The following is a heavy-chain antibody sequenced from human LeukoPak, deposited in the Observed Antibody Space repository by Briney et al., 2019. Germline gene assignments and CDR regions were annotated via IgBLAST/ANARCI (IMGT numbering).Heavy chain of an antibody. Sequence: SETLSLTCTVSGGSVSSGSYYWSWIRQPPGKGLEWIGYIYYSGSTNYNPSLKSRVTISVDTSKNQFSLKLSSVTAADTAVYYCARESSQRWTFDYWGQGTLVTVSS. CDR1: GGSVSSGSYY. CDR2: IYYSGST. CDR3: ARESSQRWTFDY. D-gene: IGHD3/OR15-3a*01. V-gene: IGHV4-61*01. J-gene: IGHJ4*02.